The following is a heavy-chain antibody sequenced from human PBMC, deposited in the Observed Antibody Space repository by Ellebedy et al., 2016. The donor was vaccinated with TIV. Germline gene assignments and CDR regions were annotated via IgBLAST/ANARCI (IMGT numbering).Heavy chain of an antibody. Sequence: SETLSLTXTVSGGSISSYYWSWIRQPAGKGLEWIGRIYTSGSTNYNPSLKSRVTISVDTSKNQFSLKLSSVTAADTAVYYCARRLGRSNYCSSTSCLSSGGPFDPWGQGTLVTVSS. D-gene: IGHD2-2*01. CDR2: IYTSGST. J-gene: IGHJ5*02. V-gene: IGHV4-4*07. CDR1: GGSISSYY. CDR3: ARRLGRSNYCSSTSCLSSGGPFDP.